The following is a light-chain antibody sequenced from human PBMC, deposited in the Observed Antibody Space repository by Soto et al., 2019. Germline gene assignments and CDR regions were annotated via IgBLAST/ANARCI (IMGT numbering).Light chain of an antibody. V-gene: IGKV3-15*01. CDR2: GAS. Sequence: TLSVSPGERATLSCRASQSVSSNLAWYQQKPGQAPRLLIYGASTRATGIPARFSGSGSGTEFTLTISSLQSEDFAVYYCQQYNNWPPGTFGGGTKVVIK. J-gene: IGKJ4*01. CDR1: QSVSSN. CDR3: QQYNNWPPGT.